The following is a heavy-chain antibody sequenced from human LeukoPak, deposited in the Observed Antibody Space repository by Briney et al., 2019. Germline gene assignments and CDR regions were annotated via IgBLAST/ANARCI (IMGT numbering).Heavy chain of an antibody. CDR3: TRPSYYDSRGYSTNGFDI. CDR2: NRDKSKSYTT. D-gene: IGHD3-22*01. V-gene: IGHV3-72*01. CDR1: GFTVSDHY. J-gene: IGHJ3*02. Sequence: GGSLRLSCVASGFTVSDHYIDWVRQAPGKGLEWVGRNRDKSKSYTTDYAASVRGRFTVSRDDSKNSLYLQMYSLKTEDTAVYFCTRPSYYDSRGYSTNGFDIWGQGTMVTVSS.